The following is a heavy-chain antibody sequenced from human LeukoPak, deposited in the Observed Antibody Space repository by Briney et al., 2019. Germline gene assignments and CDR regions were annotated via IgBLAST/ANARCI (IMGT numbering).Heavy chain of an antibody. CDR3: VRCRGTTVLTRFDN. J-gene: IGHJ4*02. CDR2: IYSSGST. CDR1: GGSISNYY. V-gene: IGHV4-4*07. Sequence: SETLSLTCTVSGGSISNYYWSWIRQPAGKGLEWIGRIYSSGSTNYNPSLKNRVTMSVDTSKNQFSVNLTSVTAADTAVYYCVRCRGTTVLTRFDNWGQGTLVTVSS. D-gene: IGHD4/OR15-4a*01.